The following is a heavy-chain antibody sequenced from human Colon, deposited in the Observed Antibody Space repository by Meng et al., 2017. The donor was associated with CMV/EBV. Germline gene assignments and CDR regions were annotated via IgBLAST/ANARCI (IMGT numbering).Heavy chain of an antibody. D-gene: IGHD3-16*01. Sequence: QVQRVQSGAEGGMPGASVKVSCKASGYSFTGYYIHWVRQAPGQGLEWMGWMDPTTGRTDYAQKFQGTVTMTRDTSISTAYLELSRLTSDDTAVYYCASHSSYVWGSHHWGQGTLVTVSS. CDR2: MDPTTGRT. V-gene: IGHV1-2*02. CDR1: GYSFTGYY. CDR3: ASHSSYVWGSHH. J-gene: IGHJ1*01.